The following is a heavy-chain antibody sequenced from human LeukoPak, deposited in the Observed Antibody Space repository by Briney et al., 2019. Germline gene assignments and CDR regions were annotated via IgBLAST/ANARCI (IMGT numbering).Heavy chain of an antibody. CDR1: GGTFSSYA. D-gene: IGHD3-10*01. V-gene: IGHV1-46*01. CDR3: AIYGSGSYQNFDY. J-gene: IGHJ4*02. Sequence: ASVKVSCKASGGTFSSYAISWVRQAPGQGLEWMGIINPSGGSTSYAQKFQGRVTMTRDTSTSTVYMELSSLRSEDTAVYYCAIYGSGSYQNFDYWGQGTLVTVSS. CDR2: INPSGGST.